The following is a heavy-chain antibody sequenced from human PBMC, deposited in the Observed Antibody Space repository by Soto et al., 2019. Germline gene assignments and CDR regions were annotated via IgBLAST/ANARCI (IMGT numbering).Heavy chain of an antibody. CDR1: VGSISISSYY. CDR2: IYYSGST. V-gene: IGHV4-39*01. Sequence: SETLCVTCIFSVGSISISSYYWGWIRQPPGKGLEWIGSIYYSGSTYYNPSLKSRVTISVDTSKNQFSLKLSSVTAADTAVFYCARHRASNWFDPWGQGTMVTVSS. D-gene: IGHD5-12*01. J-gene: IGHJ5*02. CDR3: ARHRASNWFDP.